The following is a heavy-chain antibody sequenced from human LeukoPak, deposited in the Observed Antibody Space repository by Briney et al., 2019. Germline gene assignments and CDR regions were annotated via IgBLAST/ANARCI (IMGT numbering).Heavy chain of an antibody. CDR2: ISSSSSYI. D-gene: IGHD5-12*01. CDR3: ARDRGHGGYEEAGY. V-gene: IGHV3-21*01. Sequence: GGSLRLSCAASGFTFSSYSMNWVRQAPGKGLEWVSSISSSSSYIYYADSVKGRFTISRDNAKNSLYLQMNSLRAEDTAVYYCARDRGHGGYEEAGYWGQGTLVTVSS. CDR1: GFTFSSYS. J-gene: IGHJ4*02.